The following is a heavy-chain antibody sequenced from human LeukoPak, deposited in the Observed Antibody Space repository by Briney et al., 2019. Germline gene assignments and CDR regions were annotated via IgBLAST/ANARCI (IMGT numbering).Heavy chain of an antibody. V-gene: IGHV3-7*01. CDR1: GFTFSNFA. Sequence: GGSLRLSCAPSGFTFSNFAMNWVRQAPGKGLEWVAHINPDGRDTYYVDSVKGRFTISRDNAQNSMYLQMNSLRVEDTAVYYCTSWGDTTAEYFQRWGQGTLVTVSS. CDR2: INPDGRDT. D-gene: IGHD2-21*02. J-gene: IGHJ1*01. CDR3: TSWGDTTAEYFQR.